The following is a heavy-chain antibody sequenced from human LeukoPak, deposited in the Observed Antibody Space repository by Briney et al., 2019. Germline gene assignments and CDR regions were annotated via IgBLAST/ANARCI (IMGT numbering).Heavy chain of an antibody. CDR2: INPNSGGT. J-gene: IGHJ5*02. V-gene: IGHV1-2*02. D-gene: IGHD6-13*01. CDR1: GYTFTGYY. Sequence: ASVKVSCKASGYTFTGYYMHWVRQAPGQGLEWMGWINPNSGGTNYAQEFQGRVTMTRDTSISTAYMELSRLRSDDTAVYYCARDWPSIAAAGTLRYFDPWGQGTLVTVSS. CDR3: ARDWPSIAAAGTLRYFDP.